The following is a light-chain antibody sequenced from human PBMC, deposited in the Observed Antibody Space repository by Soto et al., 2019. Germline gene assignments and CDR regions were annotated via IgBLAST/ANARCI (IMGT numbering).Light chain of an antibody. CDR2: GAS. Sequence: EIVLTQSPGTLSLSPGDRATLSCRASQSVSSAYLSWHQQKPGQAPRLLIYGASSRAAGIPGRFSGSGSGTDFTLTISRLEPDDFAVYYCQQYGSSPRMFGQGTKVEIK. J-gene: IGKJ1*01. V-gene: IGKV3-20*01. CDR1: QSVSSAY. CDR3: QQYGSSPRM.